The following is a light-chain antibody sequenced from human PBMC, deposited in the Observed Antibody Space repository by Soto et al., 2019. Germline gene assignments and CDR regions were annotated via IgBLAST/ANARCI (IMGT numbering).Light chain of an antibody. CDR3: QQANSYPWT. CDR2: GSS. J-gene: IGKJ1*01. CDR1: QGISSW. Sequence: DIQMTQSPSSVSASVGDRVTITCRASQGISSWLAWYQQKPGRAPKLLIYGSSSLLSGVPSRFSGTRSGTDFTLTISSLQPEDFATYYCQQANSYPWTFGQGTKVDIK. V-gene: IGKV1-12*01.